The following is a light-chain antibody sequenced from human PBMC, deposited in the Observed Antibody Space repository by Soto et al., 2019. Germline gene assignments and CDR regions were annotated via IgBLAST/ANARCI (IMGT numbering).Light chain of an antibody. CDR2: GAS. Sequence: EVVWPQSPGTLSLSPGERATLSCRASQSVSSSYLAWYQQKPGQAPRLLIYGASSRATGIPDRFSGSGSGTDFTLTISRLEPEDFAVYYCQQYGSSPPITFGQGTRLEIK. CDR1: QSVSSSY. J-gene: IGKJ5*01. CDR3: QQYGSSPPIT. V-gene: IGKV3-20*01.